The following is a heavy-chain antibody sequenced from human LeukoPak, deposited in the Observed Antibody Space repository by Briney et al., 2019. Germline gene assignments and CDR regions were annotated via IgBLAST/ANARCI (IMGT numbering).Heavy chain of an antibody. V-gene: IGHV3-30*18. CDR1: GFTFSSYG. Sequence: GGSLRLSCAASGFTFSSYGMHWVRQAPGKGLEWVAVISYDGSNKYYADSVKGRFTISRGNSKNTLYLQMNSLRAEDTAVYYCAKGGYYFDYWGQGTLVTVSS. D-gene: IGHD3-22*01. J-gene: IGHJ4*02. CDR2: ISYDGSNK. CDR3: AKGGYYFDY.